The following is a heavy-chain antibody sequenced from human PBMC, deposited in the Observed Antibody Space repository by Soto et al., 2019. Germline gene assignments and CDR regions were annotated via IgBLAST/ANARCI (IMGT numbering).Heavy chain of an antibody. Sequence: QVQLVQSGAEVKKPESSVKVSCKASGGTFNRYAISWVRQAPGQGLEWMGGIIPIFGIRNDAQRFQGRVTITADESTGTAYMELSSLRSEDTGVYYCARSAITLFGVVSIPPHYYSEMDVWGQGTTVTVSS. CDR2: IIPIFGIR. D-gene: IGHD3-3*01. CDR3: ARSAITLFGVVSIPPHYYSEMDV. CDR1: GGTFNRYA. J-gene: IGHJ6*02. V-gene: IGHV1-69*01.